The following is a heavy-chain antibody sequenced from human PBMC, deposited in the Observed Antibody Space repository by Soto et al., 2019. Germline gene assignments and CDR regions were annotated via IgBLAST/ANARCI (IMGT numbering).Heavy chain of an antibody. CDR1: GSTFSSYA. Sequence: GGSLRLSCAASGSTFSSYAMHWVRQAPGKGLEWVAVISYDGSNKYYADSVKGRFTISRDNSKNTLYLQMNSLRAEDTAVYYCARERDLYGMDVWGQGTTVTVSS. CDR3: ARERDLYGMDV. J-gene: IGHJ6*02. CDR2: ISYDGSNK. V-gene: IGHV3-30-3*01.